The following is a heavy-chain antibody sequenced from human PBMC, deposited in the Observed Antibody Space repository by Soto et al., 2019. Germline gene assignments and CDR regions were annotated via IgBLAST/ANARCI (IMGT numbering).Heavy chain of an antibody. CDR1: GFTISSYA. CDR3: ARGQTWAHVDY. CDR2: ISPDGGST. Sequence: EVQLVESGGGLVQPGGSLRLSCAASGFTISSYAMHWVRQAPGKGLEYVSGISPDGGSTYYANSVRGRFTISRDNSKSKLYLQMGSLRAEDLAVYYCARGQTWAHVDYWGQGTLVTVSS. V-gene: IGHV3-64*01. J-gene: IGHJ4*02. D-gene: IGHD1-26*01.